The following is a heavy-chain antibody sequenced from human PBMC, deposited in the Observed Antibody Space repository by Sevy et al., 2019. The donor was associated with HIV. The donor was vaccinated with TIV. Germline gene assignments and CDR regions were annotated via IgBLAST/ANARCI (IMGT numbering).Heavy chain of an antibody. D-gene: IGHD3-22*01. Sequence: SETLSLTCTASGGPIISYYWTWIRQPPGKGLEWIGYISYNGRTSYNPSLKSRVTISVDTSKNQFSLRLRSVTAADTAVYYCARGPYHDNSGSDYWGQGTLVTVSS. CDR2: ISYNGRT. J-gene: IGHJ4*02. V-gene: IGHV4-59*01. CDR3: ARGPYHDNSGSDY. CDR1: GGPIISYY.